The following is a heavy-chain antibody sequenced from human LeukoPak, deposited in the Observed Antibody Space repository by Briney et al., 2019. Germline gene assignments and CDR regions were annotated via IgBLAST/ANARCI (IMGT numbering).Heavy chain of an antibody. CDR3: VKDSSSGSYFDY. V-gene: IGHV3-64D*06. CDR1: GFTFSNYT. CDR2: ISSNGGST. J-gene: IGHJ4*02. D-gene: IGHD3-10*01. Sequence: GGSLRLSCSASGFTFSNYTMHWVRQAPGKGLEYVSSISSNGGSTYYADSVEGRFTISRDNSRNTLHLQMSSLRVEDTAVYYCVKDSSSGSYFDYWGQGTLVTVSS.